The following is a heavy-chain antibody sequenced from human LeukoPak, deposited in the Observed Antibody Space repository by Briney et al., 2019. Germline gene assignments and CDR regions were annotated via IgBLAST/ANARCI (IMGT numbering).Heavy chain of an antibody. V-gene: IGHV1-2*02. J-gene: IGHJ6*03. CDR3: ARGIAARPPTYYYYYMDV. CDR1: GYTFTGCY. CDR2: INPNSGGT. D-gene: IGHD6-6*01. Sequence: RASVKVSCKASGYTFTGCYMHWVRQAPGQGLEWMGWINPNSGGTNYAQKFQGRVTMTRDTSISTAYMELSRLRPDDTAVYYCARGIAARPPTYYYYYMDVWGKGTTVTVSS.